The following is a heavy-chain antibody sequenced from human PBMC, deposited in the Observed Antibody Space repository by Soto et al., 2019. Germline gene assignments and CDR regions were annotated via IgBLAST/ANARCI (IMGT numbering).Heavy chain of an antibody. Sequence: SETLSLTCAVSGDSINAENWWTWLRQTPGKGLEWLAEIHHSGGTKYNPSLSGRVSISLDRPRNQFSLRLRSVTAADTAQYYCARDHCTGGNCYSNMGDWYFDLWGRGALVTVSS. D-gene: IGHD2-15*01. J-gene: IGHJ2*01. CDR3: ARDHCTGGNCYSNMGDWYFDL. V-gene: IGHV4-4*02. CDR2: IHHSGGT. CDR1: GDSINAENW.